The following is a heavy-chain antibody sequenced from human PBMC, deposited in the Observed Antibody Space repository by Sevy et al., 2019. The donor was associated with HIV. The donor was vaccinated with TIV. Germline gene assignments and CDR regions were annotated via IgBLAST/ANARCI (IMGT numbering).Heavy chain of an antibody. D-gene: IGHD6-19*01. J-gene: IGHJ6*02. Sequence: GGSLRLSCAASGFTFSDYYMSWIRQAPGKGLEWVSYISSSGSTIYYADSVKGRFTISRDNAKNSLYLQMNSLRAEDTAVYYCARDSSAVAGNGGTYYYYYYGMDVWGQGTTVTVSS. V-gene: IGHV3-11*01. CDR1: GFTFSDYY. CDR2: ISSSGSTI. CDR3: ARDSSAVAGNGGTYYYYYYGMDV.